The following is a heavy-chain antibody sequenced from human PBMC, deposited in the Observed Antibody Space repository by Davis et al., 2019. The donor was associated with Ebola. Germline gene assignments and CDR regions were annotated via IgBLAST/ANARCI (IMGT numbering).Heavy chain of an antibody. CDR2: IYPGDSDT. V-gene: IGHV5-51*01. Sequence: GESLKISCKGSGYSFTNYWIGWVRQMPGKGLEWMGIIYPGDSDTRYSPSFQGQVTISADKSISTAYLQWSSLKASDTAMYYCARQMTTVTNGFDPWGQGTLVTVSS. CDR1: GYSFTNYW. CDR3: ARQMTTVTNGFDP. D-gene: IGHD4-17*01. J-gene: IGHJ5*02.